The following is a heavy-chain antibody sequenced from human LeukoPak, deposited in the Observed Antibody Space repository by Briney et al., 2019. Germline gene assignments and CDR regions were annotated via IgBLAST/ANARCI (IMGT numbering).Heavy chain of an antibody. D-gene: IGHD6-19*01. J-gene: IGHJ4*02. CDR2: ISSSSSYI. V-gene: IGHV3-21*01. CDR1: GFTFSSYS. Sequence: GGSLRLSCAASGFTFSSYSMNWVRQAPGKGLEWVSSISSSSSYIYYADSVKARFTISRENAKNSLYLQMNSLRAEDTAVYYCARDAHSSGWYLAYWGQGTLVTVSS. CDR3: ARDAHSSGWYLAY.